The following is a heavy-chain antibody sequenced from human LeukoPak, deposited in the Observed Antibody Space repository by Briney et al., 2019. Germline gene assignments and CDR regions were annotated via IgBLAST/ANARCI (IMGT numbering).Heavy chain of an antibody. CDR1: GGSISGYY. J-gene: IGHJ2*01. V-gene: IGHV4-59*01. CDR3: ARLNDIAVAGSPKDWYVDL. D-gene: IGHD6-19*01. Sequence: PSETLSLTCIVSGGSISGYYWNWIRQAPGKGLEWIGYIYYSGSTNYNPSLKSRVALSVDTSKMQFSLKLSSVTAADTAVYYCARLNDIAVAGSPKDWYVDLWGRGTLVTVSS. CDR2: IYYSGST.